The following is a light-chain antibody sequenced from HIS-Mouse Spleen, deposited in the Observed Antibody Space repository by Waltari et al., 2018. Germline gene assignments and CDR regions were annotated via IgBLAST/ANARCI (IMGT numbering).Light chain of an antibody. V-gene: IGKV1-8*01. CDR2: AAS. CDR1: QGISSY. CDR3: QQYYSYLFT. Sequence: AIRMTQSPSSFSASTGDRVTIPCRASQGISSYLAWYQQKPGKAPKLLIYAASTLQSGVPSRFGGSGSGTDFTLTISCLQSEDFATDYCQQYYSYLFTFGPGTKVDIK. J-gene: IGKJ3*01.